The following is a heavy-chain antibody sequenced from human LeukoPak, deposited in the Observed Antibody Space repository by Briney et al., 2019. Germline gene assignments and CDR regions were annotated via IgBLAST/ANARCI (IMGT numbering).Heavy chain of an antibody. D-gene: IGHD3-22*01. Sequence: APVKVSWKASGFTLKSHGITWVRHAPGQRLELIGWISTYNGNTNYAPKLQGRVTMTTDTSTSTAYMELRSLRSDDTAVYYCAKDQYYDSKGWFDAWGQGTLVTVSS. J-gene: IGHJ5*02. CDR1: GFTLKSHG. CDR3: AKDQYYDSKGWFDA. CDR2: ISTYNGNT. V-gene: IGHV1-18*01.